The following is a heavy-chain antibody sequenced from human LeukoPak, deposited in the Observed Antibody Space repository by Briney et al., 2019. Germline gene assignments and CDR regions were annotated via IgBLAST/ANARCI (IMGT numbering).Heavy chain of an antibody. CDR2: ISGYNGNT. CDR3: ARGPILLGYDFWSGYYKGDEYFQH. D-gene: IGHD3-3*01. Sequence: GASVKVSCKASGYTFSSYGISCLRQAPGQGLEWMGWISGYNGNTYYAQKFQDRVTMTTDTSTSTAYMELSSLRSEDTAVYYCARGPILLGYDFWSGYYKGDEYFQHWGQGTLVTVSS. J-gene: IGHJ1*01. V-gene: IGHV1-18*01. CDR1: GYTFSSYG.